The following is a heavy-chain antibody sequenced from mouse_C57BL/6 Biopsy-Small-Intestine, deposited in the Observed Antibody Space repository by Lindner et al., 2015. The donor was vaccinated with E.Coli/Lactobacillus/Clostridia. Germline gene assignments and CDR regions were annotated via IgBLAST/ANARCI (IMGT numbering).Heavy chain of an antibody. Sequence: SVKVSCKASGGTFSSYAISWVRQAPGQGLEWMGGIIPIFGTASYAQRFQGRVTITADESTSTAYLELSSLRSEDTAVYYCARDDGWFGELKGEPNWFDPWGQGTLVTVSS. V-gene: IGHV1-81*01. CDR2: IIPIFGTA. CDR1: GGTFSSYA. D-gene: IGHD2-3*01. CDR3: ARDDGWFGELKGEPNWFDP. J-gene: IGHJ4*01.